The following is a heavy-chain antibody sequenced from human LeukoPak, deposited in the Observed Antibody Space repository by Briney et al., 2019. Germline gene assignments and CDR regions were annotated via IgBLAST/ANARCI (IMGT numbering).Heavy chain of an antibody. CDR3: AKDMGVKQQLVNYFDY. CDR1: GFTFSSHT. Sequence: GASLRLSCAASGFTFSSHTINWVRQAPGKGLEWVSSISSSSDYIHYADSVKGRFTISRDNSKNTLYLQMNSLRAEDTAVYYCAKDMGVKQQLVNYFDYWGQGTLVTVSS. V-gene: IGHV3-21*01. D-gene: IGHD6-13*01. CDR2: ISSSSDYI. J-gene: IGHJ4*02.